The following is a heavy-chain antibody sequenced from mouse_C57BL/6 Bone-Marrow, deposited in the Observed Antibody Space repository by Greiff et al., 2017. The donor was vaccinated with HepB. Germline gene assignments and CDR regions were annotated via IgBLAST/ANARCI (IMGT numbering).Heavy chain of an antibody. D-gene: IGHD2-3*01. CDR3: ARGDDGYSYYFDY. J-gene: IGHJ2*01. CDR1: GYTFTDHT. V-gene: IGHV1-78*01. Sequence: VQLLQSDAELVKPGASVKISCKVSGYTFTDHTIHWMKQRPEQGLEWIGYIYPRDGSTKYNEKFKGKATLTADKSSSTAYMQLNSLTSEDSAVYVCARGDDGYSYYFDYWGQGTTLTVSS. CDR2: IYPRDGST.